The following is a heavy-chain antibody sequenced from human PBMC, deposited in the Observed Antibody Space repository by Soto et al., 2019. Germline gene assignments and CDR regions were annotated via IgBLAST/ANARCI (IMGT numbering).Heavy chain of an antibody. CDR3: AKIPQFDYLTGYYLNLFYS. Sequence: PGGSLRLSCAASGFTFSSYAMSWVRRAPGKGLEWVSAISGSGGSTYYADSVKGRFTISRDNSKNTLYLQMNSLRAEDTAVYYCAKIPQFDYLTGYYLNLFYSWGQGTLVPGSS. CDR2: ISGSGGST. J-gene: IGHJ5*02. V-gene: IGHV3-23*01. D-gene: IGHD3-9*01. CDR1: GFTFSSYA.